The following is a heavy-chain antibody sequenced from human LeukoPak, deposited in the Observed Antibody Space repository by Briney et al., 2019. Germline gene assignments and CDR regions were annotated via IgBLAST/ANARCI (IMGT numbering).Heavy chain of an antibody. V-gene: IGHV3-30*02. Sequence: PGGSLRLSCAVSGFTFSRYGMGWIRQAPRKGRWWVAWIWYDGKKDQEYAESVKGRFTISRDNSKNTLYLQMNSLRTEDTAMYYCAKDRCSSSTCREAFEIWGQGTLVTVSS. CDR3: AKDRCSSSTCREAFEI. J-gene: IGHJ3*02. CDR1: GFTFSRYG. CDR2: IWYDGKKDQ. D-gene: IGHD2-2*01.